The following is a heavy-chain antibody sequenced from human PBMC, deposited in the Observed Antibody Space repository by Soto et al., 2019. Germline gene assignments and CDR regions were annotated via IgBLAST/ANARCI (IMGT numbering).Heavy chain of an antibody. CDR2: IIPIFDTA. J-gene: IGHJ4*02. CDR3: ARAPHYDSSGYHYVDY. CDR1: GGTFSSYA. V-gene: IGHV1-69*13. D-gene: IGHD3-22*01. Sequence: SVKVSCKASGGTFSSYAISWVRQAPGQGLEWMGGIIPIFDTANYAQKFQGRVTITADESTSTAYMELSSLRSEDTAVYYCARAPHYDSSGYHYVDYWGQGTLVTVSS.